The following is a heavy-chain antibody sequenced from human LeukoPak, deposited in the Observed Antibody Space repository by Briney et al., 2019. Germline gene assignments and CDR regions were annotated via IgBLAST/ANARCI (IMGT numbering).Heavy chain of an antibody. D-gene: IGHD3-22*01. Sequence: SETLSLTCTVSGGSISSYYWSWIRQPPGKGLEWIGYIYYSGGTNYNPSLKSRVTISVDTSKNQFSLKLSSVTAADTAVCYCASYSYYYDSSGYFDYWGQGTLVTVSS. CDR2: IYYSGGT. CDR3: ASYSYYYDSSGYFDY. J-gene: IGHJ4*02. CDR1: GGSISSYY. V-gene: IGHV4-59*01.